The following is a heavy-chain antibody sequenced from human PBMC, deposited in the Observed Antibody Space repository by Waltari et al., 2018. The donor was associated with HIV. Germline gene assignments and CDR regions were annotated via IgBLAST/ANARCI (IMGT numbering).Heavy chain of an antibody. V-gene: IGHV1-8*01. J-gene: IGHJ6*02. CDR3: ARGPPNDLWPPQTRHMDV. Sequence: QVQLVQSGTEVKKPGASVQVSCKASGYTFTGYDMNWVRQATGQGLEWMGWMNPESGNTAYAHKFQGRVTMTRNTSIRTAYMELTSLRSEDTAVYYCARGPPNDLWPPQTRHMDVWGQGTTVTVSS. CDR2: MNPESGNT. CDR1: GYTFTGYD. D-gene: IGHD3-3*01.